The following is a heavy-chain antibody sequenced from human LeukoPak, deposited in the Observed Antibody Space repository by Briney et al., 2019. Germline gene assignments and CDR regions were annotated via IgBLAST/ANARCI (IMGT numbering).Heavy chain of an antibody. V-gene: IGHV3-23*01. J-gene: IGHJ4*02. Sequence: GGSLRLSCAASGFTFSNYAMSWVRQAPGKGLEWVSTISGSGGYTYYADSVKGRFTISSDNSKNTLYLQMNTLRAEDTAIYYCAKGDGSTFDSWGQGTLVTVSS. CDR2: ISGSGGYT. CDR3: AKGDGSTFDS. CDR1: GFTFSNYA. D-gene: IGHD2-21*02.